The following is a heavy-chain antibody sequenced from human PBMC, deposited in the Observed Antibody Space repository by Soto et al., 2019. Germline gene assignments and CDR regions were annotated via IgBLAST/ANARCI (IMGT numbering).Heavy chain of an antibody. CDR3: PPWGIMTGYDY. J-gene: IGHJ4*01. Sequence: PGGSLRLSSEASGFIFNNYLMSWVRQAPGKGLEWVANIKKDGHEKFYADSVKGRFAISRDNAKNSLYLQMNSLRVEDTATYYCPPWGIMTGYDYWGQGTLVTVSS. D-gene: IGHD3-9*01. CDR2: IKKDGHEK. V-gene: IGHV3-7*02. CDR1: GFIFNNYL.